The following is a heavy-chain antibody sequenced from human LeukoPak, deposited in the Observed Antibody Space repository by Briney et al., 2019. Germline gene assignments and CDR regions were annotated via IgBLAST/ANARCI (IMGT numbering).Heavy chain of an antibody. D-gene: IGHD3-22*01. Sequence: SETLSLTCAVYGGSFSGYYWSWIRQPPGKGLEWIGEINHSGSTNYNPSLRSRVTISVDTSKNQFSLKLSSVTAADTAVYYCARRRITMIVVVTPFDYWGQGTLVTVSS. J-gene: IGHJ4*02. CDR3: ARRRITMIVVVTPFDY. V-gene: IGHV4-34*01. CDR1: GGSFSGYY. CDR2: INHSGST.